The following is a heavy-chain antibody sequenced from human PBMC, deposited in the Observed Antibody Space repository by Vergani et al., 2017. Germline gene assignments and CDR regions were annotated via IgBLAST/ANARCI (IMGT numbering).Heavy chain of an antibody. J-gene: IGHJ3*02. V-gene: IGHV3-23*01. CDR2: ISGSGGST. CDR3: AKTGQWLGYDAFDI. D-gene: IGHD6-19*01. Sequence: EVQLLESGGGLVQPGGSLRLSCAASGFTFSSYAMSWVRQAPGKGLGWVSAISGSGGSTYYADSVKGRFTISRDNARNTLYLQMSGLSAEDTAVYYCAKTGQWLGYDAFDIWGQGTMVTVSS. CDR1: GFTFSSYA.